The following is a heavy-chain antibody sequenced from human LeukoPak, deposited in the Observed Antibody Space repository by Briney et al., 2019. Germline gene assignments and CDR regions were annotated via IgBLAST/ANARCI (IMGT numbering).Heavy chain of an antibody. CDR2: IRYDGSNK. CDR3: AKDQGRWARTTNYFDY. J-gene: IGHJ4*02. D-gene: IGHD5-24*01. Sequence: GGSLRLSCAASGFTFSSYGMHWVRQSPGKGLEWVAFIRYDGSNKYYADSVKGRFTISRDNSKNTLYLQMNSLRAEDTAVYYCAKDQGRWARTTNYFDYWGQGTLVTVSS. CDR1: GFTFSSYG. V-gene: IGHV3-30*02.